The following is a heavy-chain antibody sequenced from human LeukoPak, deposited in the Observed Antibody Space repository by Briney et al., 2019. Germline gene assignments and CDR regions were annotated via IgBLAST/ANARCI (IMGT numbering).Heavy chain of an antibody. CDR3: APNFWSGPNFPGA. CDR1: GYTFTDYY. V-gene: IGHV1-69-2*01. CDR2: VDPEDGET. D-gene: IGHD3-3*01. Sequence: ASVKISCKVSGYTFTDYYMHWVQQAPGKGLEWMGLVDPEDGETIYSEKFQGRVNITADTSTDTAYMELSSLRSEDTAVYYCAPNFWSGPNFPGAWGQGTLVTVSS. J-gene: IGHJ4*02.